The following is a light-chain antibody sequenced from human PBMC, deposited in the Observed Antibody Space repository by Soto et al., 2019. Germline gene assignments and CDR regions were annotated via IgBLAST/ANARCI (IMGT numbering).Light chain of an antibody. Sequence: QSVLTQPPSVSAAPGQKVTISCSGSSSNIGNNYVSWYQPLPGTAPKLLIYENNNQPSGLPGRFSGAKSGTSATLGITGLQTGDGADYYCGTWDSSLSAVVFGGRTQLTVL. V-gene: IGLV1-51*02. J-gene: IGLJ2*01. CDR3: GTWDSSLSAVV. CDR2: ENN. CDR1: SSNIGNNY.